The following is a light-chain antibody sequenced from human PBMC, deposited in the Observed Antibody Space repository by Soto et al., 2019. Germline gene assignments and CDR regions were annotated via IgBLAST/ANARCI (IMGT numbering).Light chain of an antibody. CDR3: QHYHNWPYT. Sequence: EIVMAQSPVTLSVSPGERAILSCRASQNVDTHLAWYQQKPGQAPRLLIYDLSTRATGVPARFGGSGSGTEFTLTISGLQSEDFALYYCQHYHNWPYTFGQGTRLEIK. V-gene: IGKV3-15*01. CDR2: DLS. CDR1: QNVDTH. J-gene: IGKJ2*01.